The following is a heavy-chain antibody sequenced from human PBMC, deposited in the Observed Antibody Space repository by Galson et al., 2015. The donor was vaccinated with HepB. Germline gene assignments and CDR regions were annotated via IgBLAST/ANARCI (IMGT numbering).Heavy chain of an antibody. V-gene: IGHV3-30*03. J-gene: IGHJ2*01. D-gene: IGHD3-10*01. CDR2: ISYDGSHQ. Sequence: SLRLSCAASGFTFSPYAMHWVRQAPGKGLEWVGIISYDGSHQYYGDSVKGRFTITRDNSKNPLYLQMHSLRGTDTAVYYCARDSGWYFDLWGRGTLVTVSS. CDR1: GFTFSPYA. CDR3: ARDSGWYFDL.